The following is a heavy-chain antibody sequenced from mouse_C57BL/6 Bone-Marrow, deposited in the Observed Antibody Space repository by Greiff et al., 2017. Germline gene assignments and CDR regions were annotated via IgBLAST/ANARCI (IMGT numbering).Heavy chain of an antibody. CDR2: SRNKANDYTT. CDR1: GFTFSDFY. V-gene: IGHV7-1*01. J-gene: IGHJ3*01. D-gene: IGHD2-4*01. Sequence: DVHLVESGGGLVQSGRSLRLSCATSGFTFSDFYMEWVRQAPGKGLEWIAASRNKANDYTTEYSASVKGRFIVSRDTSQSILYLQMNALRAEDTAIYYCARDEDYDVEFAYWGQGTLVTVSA. CDR3: ARDEDYDVEFAY.